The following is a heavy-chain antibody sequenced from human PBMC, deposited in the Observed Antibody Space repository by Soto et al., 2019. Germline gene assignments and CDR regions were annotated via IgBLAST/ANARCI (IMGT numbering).Heavy chain of an antibody. J-gene: IGHJ4*02. Sequence: QVQLQQSGAGLLKPSETLSLTCDVYGGSFSDYIWTWIRQTPGKGLQWIGQINHSGSANYNPSLTSRVPISVHTSSSQFSLELSSVTAADPAVYYCARGLISGSHYSGGWYYFDSWGQGTQVTVSS. CDR3: ARGLISGSHYSGGWYYFDS. CDR2: INHSGSA. V-gene: IGHV4-34*01. CDR1: GGSFSDYI. D-gene: IGHD1-26*01.